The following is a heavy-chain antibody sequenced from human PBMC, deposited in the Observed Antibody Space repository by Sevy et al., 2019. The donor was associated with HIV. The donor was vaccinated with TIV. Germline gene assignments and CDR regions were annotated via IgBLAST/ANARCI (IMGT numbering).Heavy chain of an antibody. CDR1: GGSISSYY. J-gene: IGHJ4*02. Sequence: SETLSLTCTVSGGSISSYYWSWIRQPPGKGLEWIGYIYYSGNTNYNPSLKSRVTISVDTSKNQFSLKLSSVPAADTVMYYCARERQLVLDYWGQGNLVTVSS. CDR2: IYYSGNT. CDR3: ARERQLVLDY. V-gene: IGHV4-59*01. D-gene: IGHD6-13*01.